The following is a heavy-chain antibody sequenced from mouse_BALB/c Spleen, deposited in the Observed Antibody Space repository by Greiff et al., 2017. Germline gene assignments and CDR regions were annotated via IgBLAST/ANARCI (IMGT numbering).Heavy chain of an antibody. Sequence: EVKLQESGPGLVKPSQSLSLTCTVTGYSITSDYAWNWIRQFPGNKLEWMGYISYSGSTSYNPSLKSRISITRDTSKNQFFLQLNSVTTEDTATYYCASDGAWFAYWGQGTLVTVSA. CDR2: ISYSGST. CDR1: GYSITSDYA. J-gene: IGHJ3*01. CDR3: ASDGAWFAY. V-gene: IGHV3-2*02.